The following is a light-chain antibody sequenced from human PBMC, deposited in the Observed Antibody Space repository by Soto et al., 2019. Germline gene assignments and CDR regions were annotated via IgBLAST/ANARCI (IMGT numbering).Light chain of an antibody. J-gene: IGLJ1*01. CDR1: SSDVGNYNY. Sequence: QSVLTQPASVSGSPGQSITISYTGTSSDVGNYNYVSWYQQYPGRVPKLLIYMVSNRASGVSNRFSGSKSGNTASLTISGLQAEDEADYFCTSPTPGSLYVFGAGTKVTVL. CDR2: MVS. CDR3: TSPTPGSLYV. V-gene: IGLV2-14*01.